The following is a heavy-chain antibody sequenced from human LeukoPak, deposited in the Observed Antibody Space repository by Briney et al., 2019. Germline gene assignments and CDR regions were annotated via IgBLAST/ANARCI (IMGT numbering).Heavy chain of an antibody. Sequence: ASVKVSCKASGYTFTSYGISWVRQAPGQGLEWMGWISAYNGNTNYAQKLQGRVTMTTDTSTSTAYMELRSLRSDDTAVYYCARDGGPSRLPYSRSWYNDYWGQGTLVTVSS. J-gene: IGHJ4*02. CDR3: ARDGGPSRLPYSRSWYNDY. CDR1: GYTFTSYG. CDR2: ISAYNGNT. V-gene: IGHV1-18*01. D-gene: IGHD6-13*01.